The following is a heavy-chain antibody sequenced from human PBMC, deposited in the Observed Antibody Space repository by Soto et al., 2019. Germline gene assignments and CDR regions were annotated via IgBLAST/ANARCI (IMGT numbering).Heavy chain of an antibody. J-gene: IGHJ6*02. CDR2: INPNNGGR. D-gene: IGHD6-13*01. CDR1: GYTFRGYY. CDR3: ARGEYSNTPGTLDV. V-gene: IGHV1-2*02. Sequence: GASVKVSCKASGYTFRGYYMHWVRQAPGQGLEWMGWINPNNGGRDYAQKFQGRVTMSRDTSINTVYMELSRLTSDDTAVYYCARGEYSNTPGTLDVWGPGTTVTVS.